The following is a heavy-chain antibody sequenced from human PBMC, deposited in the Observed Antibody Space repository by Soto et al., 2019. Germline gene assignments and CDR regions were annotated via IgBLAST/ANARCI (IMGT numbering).Heavy chain of an antibody. D-gene: IGHD3-3*01. J-gene: IGHJ3*01. V-gene: IGHV3-7*03. CDR2: INEDGSK. CDR3: ARDFDFRIGSGYYDAYDL. CDR1: GFTFSRFA. Sequence: QPGGSLRLSCAVSGFTFSRFAMTWVRQAPGKGLEWVANINEDGSKNYVDSVKDRFTISRDNAENSVYLEMSGLRAEDTAVYYCARDFDFRIGSGYYDAYDLWGQGTMVTVSS.